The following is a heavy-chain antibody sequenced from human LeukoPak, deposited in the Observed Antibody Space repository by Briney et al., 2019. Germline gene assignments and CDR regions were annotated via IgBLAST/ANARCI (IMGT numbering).Heavy chain of an antibody. D-gene: IGHD3-22*01. CDR1: GGSFSGYY. J-gene: IGHJ4*02. V-gene: IGHV4-34*10. CDR2: INYSERT. Sequence: PSETLSLTCAVYGGSFSGYYWSWIRQPPGKGLEWIGEINYSERTNYNPSLKSRVTMSVDTSKNQFSLKLSSVTAADTAVYYCARAAKGYYYDSSGYFDYWGQGTLVTVSS. CDR3: ARAAKGYYYDSSGYFDY.